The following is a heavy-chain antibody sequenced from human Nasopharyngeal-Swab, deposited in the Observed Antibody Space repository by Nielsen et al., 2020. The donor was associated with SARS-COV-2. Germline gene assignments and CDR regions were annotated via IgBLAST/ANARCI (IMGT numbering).Heavy chain of an antibody. CDR1: GFTFDDYA. CDR3: ATLGGYSGYDSEYGMDV. V-gene: IGHV3-9*01. D-gene: IGHD5-12*01. J-gene: IGHJ6*02. Sequence: SLKISCAASGFTFDDYAMHWVRQAPGKGLEWVSGISWNSGSIGYADSVKGRSTISRDNAKNSLYLQMNSLRAEDTALYYCATLGGYSGYDSEYGMDVWGQGTTVTVSS. CDR2: ISWNSGSI.